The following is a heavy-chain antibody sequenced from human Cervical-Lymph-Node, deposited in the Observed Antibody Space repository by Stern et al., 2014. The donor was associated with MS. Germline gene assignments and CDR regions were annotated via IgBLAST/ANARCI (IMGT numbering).Heavy chain of an antibody. CDR3: ARDVSSSPDAFDI. D-gene: IGHD6-6*01. J-gene: IGHJ3*02. CDR1: GDSVSSNSAT. Sequence: AQLVESGPGLVKPSQTLSLTCAISGDSVSSNSATWSWIRQSPSRGLEWLGRTYHRSRWYYDYAISVKSRVTISPDTSKNQFSLRLNSVTPEDTAVYYCARDVSSSPDAFDIWGQGTMVIVS. V-gene: IGHV6-1*01. CDR2: TYHRSRWYY.